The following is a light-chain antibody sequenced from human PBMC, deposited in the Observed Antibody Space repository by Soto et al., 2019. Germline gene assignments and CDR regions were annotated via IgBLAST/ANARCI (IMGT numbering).Light chain of an antibody. CDR2: DVN. J-gene: IGLJ2*01. CDR3: NSFAGSAHVV. CDR1: SSDVGAYNY. Sequence: QSALAQPPSASGSPGQSATISCTGTSSDVGAYNYVSWYQQHPGKAPKLIIYDVNQRPSGVPDRFSGSKSGNTASLTVSGLQAEDEAVYYCNSFAGSAHVVFGGGTKVTVL. V-gene: IGLV2-8*01.